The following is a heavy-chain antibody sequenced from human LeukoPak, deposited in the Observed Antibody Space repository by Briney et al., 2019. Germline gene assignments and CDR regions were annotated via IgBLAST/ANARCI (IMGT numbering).Heavy chain of an antibody. CDR3: ARLASAGGNPPDFDY. CDR2: ISYSGST. Sequence: SETLSLTCTVSGGSISSFYWSWIRQPPGKGLEWIGYISYSGSTNYNPSLKSRVTISVDTSKNQFSLKLSSVTAADTAVYYCARLASAGGNPPDFDYWGQGTLVTVSS. D-gene: IGHD4-23*01. J-gene: IGHJ4*02. CDR1: GGSISSFY. V-gene: IGHV4-59*08.